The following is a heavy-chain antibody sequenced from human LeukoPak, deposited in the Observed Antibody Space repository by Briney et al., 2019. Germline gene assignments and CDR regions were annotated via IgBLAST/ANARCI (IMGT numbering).Heavy chain of an antibody. J-gene: IGHJ4*02. CDR2: IYSGGST. CDR3: ARRDISPYYFDY. Sequence: GGSLRLSCAASGFTVGSNYMSWVRQAPGKGLEWVSVIYSGGSTYYADSVKGRFTISRDNSKNTLYLQMNSLRAEDTAVYYCARRDISPYYFDYWGQGTLVTVSS. V-gene: IGHV3-66*04. CDR1: GFTVGSNY. D-gene: IGHD3-9*01.